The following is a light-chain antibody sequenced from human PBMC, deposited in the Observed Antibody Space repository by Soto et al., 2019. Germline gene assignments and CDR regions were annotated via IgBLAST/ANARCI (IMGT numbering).Light chain of an antibody. CDR2: DAS. V-gene: IGKV1-5*01. CDR1: QSISSR. J-gene: IGKJ4*01. Sequence: DIQMTQSPSTLSASVGDRVTITCRASQSISSRLAWYQQKPGKAPKLLIYDASNLESGVPSRFSGSGSGTELTLTISSLQPDDFATYCCQQYNSYSLPFGGGTKVEIK. CDR3: QQYNSYSLP.